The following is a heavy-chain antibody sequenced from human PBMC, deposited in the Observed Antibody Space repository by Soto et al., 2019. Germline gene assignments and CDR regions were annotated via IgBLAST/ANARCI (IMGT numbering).Heavy chain of an antibody. J-gene: IGHJ6*02. Sequence: ASVKVSCKASGYTFTSYAMHWVRQAPGQRLEWMGWINAGNGNTKYSQKFQGRVTITRDTSASTAYMELSSLRSEDTAVYYCASGVAAAGTSDDYYYYGMDVWGQGTTVTVSS. CDR1: GYTFTSYA. CDR3: ASGVAAAGTSDDYYYYGMDV. CDR2: INAGNGNT. D-gene: IGHD6-13*01. V-gene: IGHV1-3*01.